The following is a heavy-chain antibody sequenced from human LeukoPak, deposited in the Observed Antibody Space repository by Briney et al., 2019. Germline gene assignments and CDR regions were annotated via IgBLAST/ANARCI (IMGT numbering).Heavy chain of an antibody. CDR1: GGTFSGYY. CDR2: IYHSGKT. V-gene: IGHV4-34*01. CDR3: ARSNNFGFDS. D-gene: IGHD2/OR15-2a*01. J-gene: IGHJ4*02. Sequence: SETLSLTCGVSGGTFSGYYWAWIRQAPGQGLEWIGDIYHSGKTNYNPTLKNRLTISVDTSKNQFSLKLASVTAADAAIYYCARSNNFGFDSWGQETLVTVSS.